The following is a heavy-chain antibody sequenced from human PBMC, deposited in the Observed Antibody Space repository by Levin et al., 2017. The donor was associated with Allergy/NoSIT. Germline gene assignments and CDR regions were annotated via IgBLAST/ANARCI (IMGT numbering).Heavy chain of an antibody. CDR3: ARGNDYAIEHFQH. Sequence: TGGSLRLSCAASGFTFSSYSMNWVRQAPGKGLEWVSSISSSSSYIYYADSVKGRFTISRDNAKNSLYLQMNSLRAEDTAVYYCARGNDYAIEHFQHWGQGTLVTVSS. CDR2: ISSSSSYI. CDR1: GFTFSSYS. J-gene: IGHJ1*01. V-gene: IGHV3-21*01. D-gene: IGHD5-12*01.